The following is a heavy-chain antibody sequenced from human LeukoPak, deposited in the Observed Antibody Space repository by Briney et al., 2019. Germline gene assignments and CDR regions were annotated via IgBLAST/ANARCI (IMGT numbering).Heavy chain of an antibody. CDR3: ARDIFFDY. Sequence: PGGSLRLSCAASGFTFSNFAMTWVRQAPGKGLEWVSYISSSSSTIYYADSVKGRFTISRDNAKNSLYLQMNSLRDDDTAVYYCARDIFFDYWGQGTLVTVSS. CDR1: GFTFSNFA. CDR2: ISSSSSTI. J-gene: IGHJ4*02. V-gene: IGHV3-48*02.